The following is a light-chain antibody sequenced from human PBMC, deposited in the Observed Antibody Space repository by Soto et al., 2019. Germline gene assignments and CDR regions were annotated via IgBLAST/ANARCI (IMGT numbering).Light chain of an antibody. CDR1: SGHSSYA. Sequence: QPVLTQSPSASASLGASVKLTCTLSSGHSSYAIAWHQQQPEKGPRYLMKLNSDGSHSKGDGIPDRFSGSSSGAERYLTISRLQSEDESEYYCQAWDSGTVVFGGGTKVTVL. CDR3: QAWDSGTVV. J-gene: IGLJ2*01. CDR2: LNSDGSH. V-gene: IGLV4-69*01.